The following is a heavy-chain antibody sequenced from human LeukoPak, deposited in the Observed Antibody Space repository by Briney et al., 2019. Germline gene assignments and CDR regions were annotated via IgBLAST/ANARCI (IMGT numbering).Heavy chain of an antibody. Sequence: ASVKVSCKASGYTFTSYGISWVRQAPGQGLEWMGWINPNSGGTNYAQKFQGRVTMTRDTSISTAYMELSRLRSDDTAVYYCARSAIVGYCSSTSCYDGYYYYYMDVWGKGTTVTVSS. D-gene: IGHD2-2*01. J-gene: IGHJ6*03. CDR3: ARSAIVGYCSSTSCYDGYYYYYMDV. CDR2: INPNSGGT. V-gene: IGHV1-2*02. CDR1: GYTFTSYG.